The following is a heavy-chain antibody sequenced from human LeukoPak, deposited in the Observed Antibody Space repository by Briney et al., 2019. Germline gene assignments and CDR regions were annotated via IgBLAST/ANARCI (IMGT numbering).Heavy chain of an antibody. Sequence: GGSLRLSCAASGFTFSSYGMHWVCQAPGKGLEWVAVISYDGSNKYYADSVKGRFTITRDNSKHTLYLQINSLRAEDTAVYYCARGRDYAFDIWGQGTMVTVSS. D-gene: IGHD5-24*01. CDR3: ARGRDYAFDI. J-gene: IGHJ3*02. CDR1: GFTFSSYG. V-gene: IGHV3-30*03. CDR2: ISYDGSNK.